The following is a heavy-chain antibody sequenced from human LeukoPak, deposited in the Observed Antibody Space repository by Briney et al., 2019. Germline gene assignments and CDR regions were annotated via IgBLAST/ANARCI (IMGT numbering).Heavy chain of an antibody. CDR2: INPNSGDT. Sequence: ASVKVSCKASGYTFTGFHMHWVRQAPGQGLEWMGWINPNSGDTNYAQKFQGRVTMTRDTSISTAYMELSRLRSDDTAVYYCARDRGVDYCSGGSCSHYYYYMDVWGKGTTVTISS. V-gene: IGHV1-2*02. CDR3: ARDRGVDYCSGGSCSHYYYYMDV. J-gene: IGHJ6*03. CDR1: GYTFTGFH. D-gene: IGHD2-15*01.